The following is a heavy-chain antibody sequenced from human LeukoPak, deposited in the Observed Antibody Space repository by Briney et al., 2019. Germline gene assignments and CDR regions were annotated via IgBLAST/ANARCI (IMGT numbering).Heavy chain of an antibody. CDR3: ARSKAHLSTSWYGTWFDP. D-gene: IGHD2-2*01. V-gene: IGHV4-59*08. CDR2: IYYSGST. CDR1: GGSISSYY. J-gene: IGHJ5*02. Sequence: SETLSLTCTVSGGSISSYYWSWIRQPPGKGLEWIGYIYYSGSTDYNPSLKSRVTISVDTSKNQLSLKLSSVTAADTAVYYCARSKAHLSTSWYGTWFDPWGQGTLVTVSS.